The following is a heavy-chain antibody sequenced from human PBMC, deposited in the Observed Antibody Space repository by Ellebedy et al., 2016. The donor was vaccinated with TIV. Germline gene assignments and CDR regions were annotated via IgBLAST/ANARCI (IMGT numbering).Heavy chain of an antibody. CDR2: ISWNSGSI. V-gene: IGHV3-9*01. J-gene: IGHJ4*02. CDR3: AKDKRMITFGGVIDY. Sequence: SLKISCAASGFTFEDYAMHWVRQAPGKGLEWVSGISWNSGSIGYVDSVKGRFTISRDNAKNSLYLQMNSLRPEDTALYYCAKDKRMITFGGVIDYWGQGTLVTVSS. D-gene: IGHD3-16*01. CDR1: GFTFEDYA.